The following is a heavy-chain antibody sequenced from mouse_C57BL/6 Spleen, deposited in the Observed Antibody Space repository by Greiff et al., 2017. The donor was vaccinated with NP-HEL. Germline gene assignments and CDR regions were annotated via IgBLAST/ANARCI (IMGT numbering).Heavy chain of an antibody. Sequence: EVKLEESGPGLVKPSQSLSLTCSVTGYSITSGYYWNWIRQFPGNKLEWMGYISYDGSNNYNPSLKNRISITRDTSKNQFFLKLNSVTTEDTATYYCAREGTDYGSSYGYFDVWGTGTTVTVSS. CDR1: GYSITSGYY. D-gene: IGHD1-1*01. CDR2: ISYDGSN. CDR3: AREGTDYGSSYGYFDV. J-gene: IGHJ1*03. V-gene: IGHV3-6*01.